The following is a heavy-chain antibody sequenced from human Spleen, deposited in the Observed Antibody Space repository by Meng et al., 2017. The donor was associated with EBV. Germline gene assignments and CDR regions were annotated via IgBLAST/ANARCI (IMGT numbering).Heavy chain of an antibody. D-gene: IGHD6-19*01. CDR2: VHYTGST. CDR1: GDSISSFYY. V-gene: IGHV4-39*01. CDR3: ARPFPSWQSPRLDPFGA. J-gene: IGHJ5*02. Sequence: QLPLREAGPGQVTPSETLSLTCTVSGDSISSFYYWGWIRQPPGRGLEWIGSVHYTGSTYYSPSLKSRVTVSVDTSKNQFSLRLTSVTAADTAVYYCARPFPSWQSPRLDPFGAWGQGTLVTVSS.